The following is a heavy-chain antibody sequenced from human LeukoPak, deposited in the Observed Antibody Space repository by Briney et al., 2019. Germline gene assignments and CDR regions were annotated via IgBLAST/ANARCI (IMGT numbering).Heavy chain of an antibody. CDR1: GGSISSYY. D-gene: IGHD1-26*01. J-gene: IGHJ4*02. CDR2: IYPSGST. Sequence: PSETLSLTCTVSGGSISSYYWTWIRQPAGKGLEWIGRIYPSGSTNYNPSLKNRGTMSVDTSKNQFSLKLSSVTAADTAVYYCARENSGSYREFDYWGQGTLVTVSS. V-gene: IGHV4-4*07. CDR3: ARENSGSYREFDY.